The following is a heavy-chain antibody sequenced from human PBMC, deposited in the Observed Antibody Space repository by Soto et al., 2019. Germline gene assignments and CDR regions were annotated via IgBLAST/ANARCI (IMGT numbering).Heavy chain of an antibody. J-gene: IGHJ5*02. CDR3: ARDTITWHWFDP. Sequence: APVKVSCKASGYTFTSYGISWVRQAPGQGLEWMGWISAYNGNTNYAQKLQGRVTMTTDTSTSTAYMELSSLRSEDTAVYYCARDTITWHWFDPWGQGTLVTVSS. CDR1: GYTFTSYG. CDR2: ISAYNGNT. D-gene: IGHD5-12*01. V-gene: IGHV1-18*01.